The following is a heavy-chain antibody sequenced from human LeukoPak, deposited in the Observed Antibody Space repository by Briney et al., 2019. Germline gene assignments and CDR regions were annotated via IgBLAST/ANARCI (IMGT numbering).Heavy chain of an antibody. V-gene: IGHV3-23*01. CDR2: IRGSGGST. Sequence: GGSLRLSCAASGFTFSRYAMSWVRQAPGKGLEWVSAIRGSGGSTYYADAVKGRFTISRDNSKNTLYLQMNSLRAEDTAVYYCAKVRIAAAGGAFDIWGQGAMVTVSS. D-gene: IGHD6-13*01. CDR1: GFTFSRYA. CDR3: AKVRIAAAGGAFDI. J-gene: IGHJ3*02.